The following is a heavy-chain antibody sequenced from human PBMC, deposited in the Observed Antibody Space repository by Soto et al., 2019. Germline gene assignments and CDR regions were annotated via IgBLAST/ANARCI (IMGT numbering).Heavy chain of an antibody. V-gene: IGHV1-46*01. D-gene: IGHD2-15*01. Sequence: ASVKVSCKASGYTFTNYYIHWVRQAPGQGLEWMGVINPSGGSASYAQKFQGRVTMTRDTSTSTVYMELSSLRSEDTAVYYCARESRALGYCSGGSCPGAAFDIWGQGTMVTVSS. CDR3: ARESRALGYCSGGSCPGAAFDI. CDR1: GYTFTNYY. J-gene: IGHJ3*02. CDR2: INPSGGSA.